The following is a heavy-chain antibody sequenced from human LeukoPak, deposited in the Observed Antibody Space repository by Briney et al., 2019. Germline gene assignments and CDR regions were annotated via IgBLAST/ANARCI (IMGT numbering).Heavy chain of an antibody. J-gene: IGHJ4*02. CDR2: ISVNGGST. V-gene: IGHV3-23*01. CDR3: AKRADSSSFDY. D-gene: IGHD6-13*01. CDR1: GFTFSSYS. Sequence: GGSLRLSYAAPGFTFSSYSMSWVRHAPGKGLECVSAISVNGGSTYYADSAKRRFTISRDNSKNTLYLQMNTPRAQDTRVYYCAKRADSSSFDYWGQGTLVTVSS.